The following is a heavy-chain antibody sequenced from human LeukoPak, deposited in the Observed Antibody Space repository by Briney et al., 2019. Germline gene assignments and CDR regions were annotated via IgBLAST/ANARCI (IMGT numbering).Heavy chain of an antibody. D-gene: IGHD6-19*01. CDR2: ISSNGGST. J-gene: IGHJ4*02. Sequence: GGSLRLSCAASGFTFSSYAMHWVRQAPGKGLEYVSAISSNGGSTYYANSVKGRFTISRDNSKNTLYLQMGSLRAEDTAVYYCAKDRAVAGKWAAFFDYWGQGTLVTVSS. CDR3: AKDRAVAGKWAAFFDY. CDR1: GFTFSSYA. V-gene: IGHV3-64*01.